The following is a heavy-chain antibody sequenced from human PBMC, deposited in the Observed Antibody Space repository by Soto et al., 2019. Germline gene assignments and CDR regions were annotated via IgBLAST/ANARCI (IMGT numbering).Heavy chain of an antibody. CDR3: AREGYSGYHTPHRFDP. J-gene: IGHJ5*02. Sequence: PSETLSLTCTVSGGSISSGGYYWSWIRQHPGKGLEWIGYIYYSGSTYYNPSLKSRVTISVDTSKNQFSLKLSSVTAADTAVYYCAREGYSGYHTPHRFDPWGQGTLVTVSS. D-gene: IGHD5-12*01. V-gene: IGHV4-31*03. CDR2: IYYSGST. CDR1: GGSISSGGYY.